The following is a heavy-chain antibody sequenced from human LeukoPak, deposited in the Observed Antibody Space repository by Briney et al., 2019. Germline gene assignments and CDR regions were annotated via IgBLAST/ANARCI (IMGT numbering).Heavy chain of an antibody. CDR1: GFTFSSYS. Sequence: GGSLRLSCAASGFTFSSYSMNWVRQAPGKGLEWVSSISSSSSYIYYADSVKGRFTISRDNAKNSLYLQMNSLRAEDTAVYYCATLWYCSSTSCYKNWFDPWGQGTLVTVSS. V-gene: IGHV3-21*01. J-gene: IGHJ5*02. CDR3: ATLWYCSSTSCYKNWFDP. CDR2: ISSSSSYI. D-gene: IGHD2-2*02.